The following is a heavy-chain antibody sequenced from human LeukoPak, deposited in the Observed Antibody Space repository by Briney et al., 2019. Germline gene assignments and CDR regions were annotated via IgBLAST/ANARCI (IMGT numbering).Heavy chain of an antibody. V-gene: IGHV3-48*03. CDR1: GFTFSSYE. CDR3: AKASAMIVVVSKHFDY. J-gene: IGHJ4*02. Sequence: PGGSLRLSCAASGFTFSSYEMNWVRQAPGKGLEWVSYISSSGSTIYYADSVKGRFTISRDNAKTSLYLQMNSLRAEDTAVYYCAKASAMIVVVSKHFDYWGQGTLVTVSS. CDR2: ISSSGSTI. D-gene: IGHD3-22*01.